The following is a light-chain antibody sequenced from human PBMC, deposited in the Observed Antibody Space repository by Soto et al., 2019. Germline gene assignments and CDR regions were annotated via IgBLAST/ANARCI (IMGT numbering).Light chain of an antibody. CDR2: LNSDGSH. CDR1: SGHSSYA. J-gene: IGLJ3*02. CDR3: QTWGTGTWV. V-gene: IGLV4-69*01. Sequence: QLVLTQSPSASASLGASVKLTCTLSSGHSSYAIAWHQQQPEKGPRYLMKLNSDGSHSKGDGIPDRFSGSSSGAERYLTISSLQSEDEAAYYCQTWGTGTWVFGGGTKLTVL.